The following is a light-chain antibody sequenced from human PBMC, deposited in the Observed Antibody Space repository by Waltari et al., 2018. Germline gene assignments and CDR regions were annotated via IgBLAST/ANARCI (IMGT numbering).Light chain of an antibody. J-gene: IGLJ3*02. CDR2: GKE. CDR3: HSRKGRDNQVV. Sequence: SSELTQGPDVSVALGQTVKITCQGDSLRTSYASWYQVKPGQAPLLVLFGKEKRPSGIPDRISGYSSGTTSFLTITGAQAEDEADYYCHSRKGRDNQVVFGGGTKLTVL. V-gene: IGLV3-19*01. CDR1: SLRTSY.